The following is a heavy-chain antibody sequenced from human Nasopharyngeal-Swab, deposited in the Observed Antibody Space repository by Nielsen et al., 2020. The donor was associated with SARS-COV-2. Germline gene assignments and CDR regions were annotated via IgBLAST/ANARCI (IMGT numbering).Heavy chain of an antibody. V-gene: IGHV5-51*01. J-gene: IGHJ3*02. CDR3: ARREWELPRGNAFDI. CDR2: IYPGDSDT. Sequence: GESLKISCKGSGHSFTSYWIGWVRQMPGKGLEWMGIIYPGDSDTRYSPSLQGQVTISADKSISTAYLQWSSLKASDTAMYYCARREWELPRGNAFDIWGQGTMVTVSS. D-gene: IGHD1-26*01. CDR1: GHSFTSYW.